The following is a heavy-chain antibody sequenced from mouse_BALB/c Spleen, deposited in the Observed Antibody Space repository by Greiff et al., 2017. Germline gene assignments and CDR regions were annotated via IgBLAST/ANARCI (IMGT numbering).Heavy chain of an antibody. Sequence: VKLQESGAELMKPGASVKISCKATGYTFSSYWIEWVKQRPGHGLEWIGEILPGSGSTNYNEKFKGKATFTADTSSNTAYMQLSSLTSEDSAVYYCARSYGNYFYAMDYWGQGTSVTVSS. CDR3: ARSYGNYFYAMDY. V-gene: IGHV1-9*01. CDR1: GYTFSSYW. J-gene: IGHJ4*01. CDR2: ILPGSGST. D-gene: IGHD2-10*02.